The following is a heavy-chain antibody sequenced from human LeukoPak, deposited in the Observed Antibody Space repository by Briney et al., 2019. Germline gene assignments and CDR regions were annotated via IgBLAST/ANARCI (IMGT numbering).Heavy chain of an antibody. CDR3: ARSSNNGGYSYGWA. CDR2: IYHSGST. D-gene: IGHD5-18*01. V-gene: IGHV4-30-2*01. Sequence: PSETLSLTCTVSGGSISSGGYYWSWIRQPPGKGLEWIGYIYHSGSTYYNPSLKSRVTISVDRSKNQFSLKLSSVTAADTAVYYCARSSNNGGYSYGWAWGQGTLVTVSS. CDR1: GGSISSGGYY. J-gene: IGHJ5*02.